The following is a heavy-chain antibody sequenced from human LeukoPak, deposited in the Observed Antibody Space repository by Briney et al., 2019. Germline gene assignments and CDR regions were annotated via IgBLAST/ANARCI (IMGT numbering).Heavy chain of an antibody. V-gene: IGHV4-4*07. Sequence: SETLSLTCTVSGGSVSSYFWSWIRQPAGKGLEWIGRIYTSGSTSYNSSLKSRVTMSVDTSKNQFSLKLSSVTAADTAVYYCARDVGGYNYGYSLDYWGQGTLVSVSS. CDR2: IYTSGST. D-gene: IGHD5-18*01. J-gene: IGHJ4*02. CDR1: GGSVSSYF. CDR3: ARDVGGYNYGYSLDY.